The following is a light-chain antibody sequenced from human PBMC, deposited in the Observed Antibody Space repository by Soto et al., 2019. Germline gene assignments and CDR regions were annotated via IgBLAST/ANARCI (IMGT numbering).Light chain of an antibody. CDR2: KAS. CDR1: QSISSW. CDR3: QQYNSYWT. J-gene: IGKJ1*01. Sequence: DIQMTQSPSPLSASVGDRVTITFRASQSISSWLAWYQQKPWTAPKLLIYKASSLESGVPSRFSGSGSGTEFTLTISSLQPDDFATYYCQQYNSYWTFGQGTKVELK. V-gene: IGKV1-5*03.